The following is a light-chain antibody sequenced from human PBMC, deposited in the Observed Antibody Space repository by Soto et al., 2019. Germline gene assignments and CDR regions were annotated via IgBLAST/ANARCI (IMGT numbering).Light chain of an antibody. J-gene: IGLJ1*01. CDR1: SSDVGGYDY. V-gene: IGLV2-14*03. CDR3: SSYTSSSLYV. CDR2: DVS. Sequence: QSVLTQPTSVSGSPGQSITISCTGTSSDVGGYDYVSWYQHHPGKAPKVMIYDVSNRPSGVSNRFSGSKSGNTASLTISGLQAEDEADYYCSSYTSSSLYVFGTGTKLTVL.